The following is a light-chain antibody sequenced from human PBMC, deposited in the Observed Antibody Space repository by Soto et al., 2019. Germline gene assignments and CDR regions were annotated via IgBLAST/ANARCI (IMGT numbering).Light chain of an antibody. J-gene: IGKJ2*01. CDR3: QQFGSSIPHT. Sequence: EIVLTQSPGTLSLSPGERATLSCRASQSVRSNYLAWYQQKPGRAPRLLIYGASSRATGIPDRFSGSGSGTDFTLTISRLEPEDFGVYYCQQFGSSIPHTFGQGTKLEIK. CDR1: QSVRSNY. CDR2: GAS. V-gene: IGKV3-20*01.